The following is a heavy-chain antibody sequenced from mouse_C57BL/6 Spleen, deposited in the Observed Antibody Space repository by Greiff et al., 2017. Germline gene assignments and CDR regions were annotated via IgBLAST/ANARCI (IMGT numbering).Heavy chain of an antibody. V-gene: IGHV1-69*01. CDR1: GYTFTSYW. Sequence: QVQLQQPGAELVMPGASVKLSCKASGYTFTSYWMHWVKQRPGQGLEWIGEIDPSDSYTNYNQKFKGKSTLTVDKSSSTAYMQLSSLTSEDSAVYYYARLGGGWAMDYWGQGTSVTVSS. D-gene: IGHD3-3*01. CDR3: ARLGGGWAMDY. J-gene: IGHJ4*01. CDR2: IDPSDSYT.